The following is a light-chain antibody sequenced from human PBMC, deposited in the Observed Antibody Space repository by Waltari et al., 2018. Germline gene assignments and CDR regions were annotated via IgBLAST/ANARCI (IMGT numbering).Light chain of an antibody. CDR3: QHYNSYPWT. J-gene: IGKJ1*01. V-gene: IGKV1-5*03. CDR2: NAS. Sequence: DIQMTQSPAALSASVGDRVTLTCRASQSISTWLAWYQQKPGKAPKLLIYNASSVQSGVPSRFSGSGSETEFTLTITSLHPDDFATYYCQHYNSYPWTFGQGTKVEIK. CDR1: QSISTW.